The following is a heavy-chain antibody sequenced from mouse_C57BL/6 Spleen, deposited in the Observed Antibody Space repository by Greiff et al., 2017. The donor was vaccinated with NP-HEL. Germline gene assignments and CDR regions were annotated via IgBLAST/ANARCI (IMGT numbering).Heavy chain of an antibody. V-gene: IGHV10-1*01. D-gene: IGHD1-1*01. J-gene: IGHJ1*03. CDR1: GFSFNTYA. Sequence: EVQLQQSGGGLVQPKGSLKLSCAASGFSFNTYAMNWVRQAPGKGLEWVARIRSKSNNYATYYADSVKDRFTISRDDSESMLYLQMNNLKTEDTAMYYCVRQGDYYGPYWYFDVWGTGTTVTVSS. CDR2: IRSKSNNYAT. CDR3: VRQGDYYGPYWYFDV.